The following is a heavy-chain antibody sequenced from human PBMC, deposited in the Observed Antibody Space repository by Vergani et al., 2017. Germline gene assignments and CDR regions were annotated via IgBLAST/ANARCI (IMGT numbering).Heavy chain of an antibody. D-gene: IGHD2-15*01. CDR2: IIPILGIA. CDR3: ARVVAATQPFDY. CDR1: GGTFSSYA. J-gene: IGHJ4*02. Sequence: QVQLVQSGAEVKKPGSSVKVSCKASGGTFSSYAISWVRQAPGQGLEWMGRIIPILGIANYVQKFQGRVTITADKSTSTAYMEMSSLRSEDTAVYYCARVVAATQPFDYWGQGTLVTVSS. V-gene: IGHV1-69*04.